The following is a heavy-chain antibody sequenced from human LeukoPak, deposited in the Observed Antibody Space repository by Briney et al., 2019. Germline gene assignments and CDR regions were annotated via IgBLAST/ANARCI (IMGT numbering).Heavy chain of an antibody. V-gene: IGHV3-15*01. Sequence: SGGSLRLSCVLSGLTLSDAWMSWVRQAPGKGLEWVGRIRNDRITDYAAPVQGRFSISRDNSKNTFYLQMNSLRTEDTGMYFCPCMATIFTVDYWGQGTLVTVSS. CDR1: GLTLSDAW. D-gene: IGHD5-12*01. CDR2: IRNDRIT. CDR3: PCMATIFTVDY. J-gene: IGHJ4*02.